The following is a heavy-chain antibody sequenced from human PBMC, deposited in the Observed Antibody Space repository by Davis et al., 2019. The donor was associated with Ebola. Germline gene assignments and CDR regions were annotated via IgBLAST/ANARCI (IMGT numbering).Heavy chain of an antibody. CDR3: ARDLVVVIATSDYYYYGMGV. D-gene: IGHD2-21*01. CDR1: GCTFSSYA. J-gene: IGHJ6*02. Sequence: SVKVSCKASGCTFSSYAISWVRQAPGQGLEWMGGIIPIFGIANYAQKFQGRVTITADKSTSTAYMELSSLRSEDTAVYYCARDLVVVIATSDYYYYGMGVWGQGTTVTVSS. V-gene: IGHV1-69*10. CDR2: IIPIFGIA.